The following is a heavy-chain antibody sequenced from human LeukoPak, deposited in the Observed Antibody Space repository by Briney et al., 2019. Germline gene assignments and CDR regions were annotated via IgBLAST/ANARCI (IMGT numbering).Heavy chain of an antibody. J-gene: IGHJ4*02. CDR3: ARHGSIATGAFTY. Sequence: SETLSLTCSVSGGSISRSSYYWGWTRPPPGQGLEWIGSIYYSGSTYYNPSLKSRVTISVDTSRNQFSLKPGSVTAADTAVYYCARHGSIATGAFTYWGQGTLVTVSS. D-gene: IGHD6-13*01. CDR2: IYYSGST. V-gene: IGHV4-39*01. CDR1: GGSISRSSYY.